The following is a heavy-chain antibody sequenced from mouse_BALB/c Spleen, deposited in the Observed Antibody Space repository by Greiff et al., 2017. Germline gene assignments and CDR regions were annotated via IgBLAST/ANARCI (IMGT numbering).Heavy chain of an antibody. V-gene: IGHV5-17*02. CDR1: GFTFSSFG. Sequence: DVHLVESGGGLVQPGGSRKLSCAASGFTFSSFGMHWVRRAPEKGLEWVAYISSGSSTIYYADTVKGRFTISRDNPKNTLFLQMTSLRSEDTAMYYCARRYGSNYAMDYWGQGTSVTVSS. CDR2: ISSGSSTI. D-gene: IGHD1-1*01. CDR3: ARRYGSNYAMDY. J-gene: IGHJ4*01.